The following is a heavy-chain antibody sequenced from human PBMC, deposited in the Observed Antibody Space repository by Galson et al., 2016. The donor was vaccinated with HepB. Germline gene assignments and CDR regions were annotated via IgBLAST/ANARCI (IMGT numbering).Heavy chain of an antibody. CDR1: GYSFSSYW. CDR2: ISPGDSDT. D-gene: IGHD4-11*01. V-gene: IGHV5-51*01. CDR3: ARRPPVTGRSGHYFDS. J-gene: IGHJ4*02. Sequence: QSGAEVKKPGESLKISCKGSGYSFSSYWIGWVRQMPGKGLEWMGIISPGDSDTRYSPSFQGQVTISVDKAINTAYMQWSNLKASDSGIYYCARRPPVTGRSGHYFDSWGQGTLVTVSS.